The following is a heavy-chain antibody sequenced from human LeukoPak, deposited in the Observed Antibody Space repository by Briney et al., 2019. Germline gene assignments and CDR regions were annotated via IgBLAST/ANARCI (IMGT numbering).Heavy chain of an antibody. CDR1: GGSISSYY. CDR2: IYYSEST. D-gene: IGHD3-10*01. V-gene: IGHV4-59*01. Sequence: PSETLSLTCTVSGGSISSYYWSWIRQSPGKGLEWIGYIYYSESTYYKPSLKSRVTISVDTSKNQFSLKLSSVTAADTAVYYCARLITMVRGVVTTPFDYWGQGTLVTVSS. CDR3: ARLITMVRGVVTTPFDY. J-gene: IGHJ4*02.